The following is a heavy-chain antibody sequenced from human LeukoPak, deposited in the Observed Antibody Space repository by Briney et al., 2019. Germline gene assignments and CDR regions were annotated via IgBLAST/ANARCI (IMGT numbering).Heavy chain of an antibody. V-gene: IGHV4-39*02. Sequence: SETLSLTCTVSGGSISRTSYYRGWIRQPPGKGLEWIGSIYYSGSTYYNPSLKSRVTISVDTSKNHFSLKLSSVTAADTAMYYCARLDYGAPDYWGQGTLVTVSS. CDR1: GGSISRTSYY. D-gene: IGHD4-17*01. CDR3: ARLDYGAPDY. J-gene: IGHJ4*02. CDR2: IYYSGST.